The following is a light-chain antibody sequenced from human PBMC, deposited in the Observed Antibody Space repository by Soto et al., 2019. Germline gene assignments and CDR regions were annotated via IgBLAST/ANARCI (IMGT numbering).Light chain of an antibody. CDR2: KAS. V-gene: IGKV1-5*03. CDR3: QHYNSYSEA. CDR1: QTISSW. Sequence: DIQMTQSPSTLSGSLGDRFTITCLASQTISSWLSWYQQKTGKAPKLMIYKASTLKSGVPSRLSGSGSGKEFTLTISSLQPDDFATYYCQHYNSYSEAFGQGTKVDIK. J-gene: IGKJ1*01.